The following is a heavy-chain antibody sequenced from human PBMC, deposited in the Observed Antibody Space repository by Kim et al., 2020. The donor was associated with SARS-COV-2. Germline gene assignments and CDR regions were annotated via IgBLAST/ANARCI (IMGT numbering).Heavy chain of an antibody. D-gene: IGHD1-26*01. CDR2: INTNTGNP. J-gene: IGHJ4*02. CDR1: GYTFTSYA. CDR3: EREPWELLSNYFDY. V-gene: IGHV7-4-1*02. Sequence: ASVKVSCKASGYTFTSYAMNWVRQAPGQGLEWMGWINTNTGNPTYAQGFTGRFVFSLDTSVSTAYLQISSLKAEDTAVYYCEREPWELLSNYFDYWGQGTLVTVSS.